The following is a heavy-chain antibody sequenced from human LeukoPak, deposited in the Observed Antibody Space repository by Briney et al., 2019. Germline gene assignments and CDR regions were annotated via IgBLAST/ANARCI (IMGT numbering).Heavy chain of an antibody. D-gene: IGHD3-22*01. CDR3: AKRGVVIRVILVGFHKEAYYFDS. CDR1: GITLSNYG. CDR2: ISGSGGST. V-gene: IGHV3-23*01. Sequence: GGSLRLSCAVSGITLSNYGMSRVRQAPGKGLEWVAGISGSGGSTYYADSVKGRFTVSRDNPKNTLYLQMNSLRAEDTAFYFCAKRGVVIRVILVGFHKEAYYFDSWGQGALVTVSS. J-gene: IGHJ4*02.